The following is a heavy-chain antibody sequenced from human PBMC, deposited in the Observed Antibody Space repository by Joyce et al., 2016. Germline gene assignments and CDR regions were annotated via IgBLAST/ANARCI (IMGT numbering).Heavy chain of an antibody. Sequence: QVQLEESGGGVVQPGRSLRLSCTASGLTLSNYGVHWVRQAPGKGLEWGAVISYDGVYKYYSDSVKGRFTISRDNSRDTLFLEMNSLRAEDTAVYYCAKILTAGYSSGWFLDYWGQGTLVTVSS. CDR1: GLTLSNYG. J-gene: IGHJ4*02. V-gene: IGHV3-30*18. CDR3: AKILTAGYSSGWFLDY. D-gene: IGHD6-25*01. CDR2: ISYDGVYK.